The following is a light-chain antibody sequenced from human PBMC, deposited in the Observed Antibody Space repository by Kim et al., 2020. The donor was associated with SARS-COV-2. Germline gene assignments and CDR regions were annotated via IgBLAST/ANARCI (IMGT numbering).Light chain of an antibody. CDR2: DGS. V-gene: IGLV2-14*03. CDR3: SSYTSSSTLV. J-gene: IGLJ1*01. CDR1: SSDVGGYNY. Sequence: QSITISCTGTSSDVGGYNYVSWYQQHPGKAPKRMIYDGSNRPSGVSNRFSGSKSGNTASLTISGLQAEDEADYYCSSYTSSSTLVFGTGTKVTVL.